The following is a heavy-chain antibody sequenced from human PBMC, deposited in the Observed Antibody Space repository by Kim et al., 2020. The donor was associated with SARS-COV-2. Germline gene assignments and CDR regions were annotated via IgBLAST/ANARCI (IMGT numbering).Heavy chain of an antibody. CDR1: GFTFSSYA. CDR3: AKGGEGSSSFKYYYYMDV. D-gene: IGHD6-6*01. V-gene: IGHV3-23*01. Sequence: GGSLRLSCAASGFTFSSYAMSGVRQAPGKGLEWVSAISGSGGSTYYADSVKGRFTISRDNSKNTLYLQMNSLRAEDTAVYYCAKGGEGSSSFKYYYYMDVWGKGTTVTVSS. J-gene: IGHJ6*03. CDR2: ISGSGGST.